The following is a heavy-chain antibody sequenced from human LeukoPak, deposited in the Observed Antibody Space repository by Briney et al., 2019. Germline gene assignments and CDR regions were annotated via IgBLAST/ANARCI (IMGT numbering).Heavy chain of an antibody. CDR1: GYTFTSYY. Sequence: GASVKVSCKASGYTFTSYYMHWVRQAPGQGLEWMGIINPSGGSTSYAQKFQGRVTMTRDMSTSTVYMELSSLRSEDTAVYYRARGFSAGYYYDSSGYYGEFDHWGQGTLVTVSS. D-gene: IGHD3-22*01. V-gene: IGHV1-46*01. CDR3: ARGFSAGYYYDSSGYYGEFDH. CDR2: INPSGGST. J-gene: IGHJ4*02.